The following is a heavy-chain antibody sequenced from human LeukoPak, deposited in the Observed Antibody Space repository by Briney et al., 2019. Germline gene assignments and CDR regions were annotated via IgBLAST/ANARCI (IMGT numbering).Heavy chain of an antibody. CDR1: VGSISSSGFF. Sequence: KASETLSLTCTVSVGSISSSGFFWAWIRQPPGKGLEWIGSMSYSGSNTYYNSSLKSRVTMSVDTSKNQFSLSLTSVTPADTAVYYCTRRISGGHIDYWGQGTLVTVSS. D-gene: IGHD2-8*02. V-gene: IGHV4-39*01. J-gene: IGHJ4*02. CDR3: TRRISGGHIDY. CDR2: MSYSGSNT.